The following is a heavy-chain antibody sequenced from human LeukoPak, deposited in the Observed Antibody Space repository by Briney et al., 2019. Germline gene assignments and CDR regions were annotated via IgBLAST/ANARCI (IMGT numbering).Heavy chain of an antibody. D-gene: IGHD4-17*01. CDR3: ARTTSLTASGYDC. V-gene: IGHV1-8*03. Sequence: ASVKVSCKPSGYTFTTYHINWVRQASGQGLEWLGWMNPYSGDRGYAQRFQGRLSITSDTSISTAYMELGSLKSDDTAVYFCARTTSLTASGYDCWGQGTLVTVSS. CDR2: MNPYSGDR. CDR1: GYTFTTYH. J-gene: IGHJ4*02.